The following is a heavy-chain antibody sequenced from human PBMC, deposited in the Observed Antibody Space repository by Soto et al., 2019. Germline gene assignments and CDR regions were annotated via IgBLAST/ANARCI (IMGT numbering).Heavy chain of an antibody. CDR2: ICWEDDK. V-gene: IGHV2-5*02. Sequence: QITLKESGPTLVKPTQTLTLTCTFSGFSLSTSGVGVGWIRQPPGKALQWLALICWEDDKRYSPSLKSRLTIPKDTHKNPVVLTMTNMDPVDTATYYCAHRPSYCSGGSCYSGFDYWGQGTLVTVSS. CDR3: AHRPSYCSGGSCYSGFDY. CDR1: GFSLSTSGVG. D-gene: IGHD2-15*01. J-gene: IGHJ4*02.